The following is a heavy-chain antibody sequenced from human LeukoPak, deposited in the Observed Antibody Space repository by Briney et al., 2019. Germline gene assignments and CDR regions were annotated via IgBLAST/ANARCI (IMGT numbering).Heavy chain of an antibody. V-gene: IGHV4-34*01. CDR1: GGSFSGYY. Sequence: SETLSLTCAVYGGSFSGYYWSWIRQPPGKGLEWIGEINHSGSTNYNPSLKSRVTISVDTSKNQFSLKVSSVTASDTAMYYCARLGGGSGHDNWFDPWGQGTLVTVSS. CDR3: ARLGGGSGHDNWFDP. J-gene: IGHJ5*02. CDR2: INHSGST. D-gene: IGHD6-19*01.